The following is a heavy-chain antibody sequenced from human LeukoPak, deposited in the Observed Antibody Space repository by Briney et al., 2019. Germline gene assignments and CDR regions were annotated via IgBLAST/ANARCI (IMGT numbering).Heavy chain of an antibody. Sequence: GSLRLSCAVSGFTFSSYWMHWVRQAPGKGLVWVSRIDRDGSRINHADSVKGRFTISRDNGKNTLFLQMNSLRAEDAAVYYCVRGNDYGGPHYWGQGTLVTVSS. CDR3: VRGNDYGGPHY. CDR1: GFTFSSYW. CDR2: IDRDGSRI. J-gene: IGHJ4*02. D-gene: IGHD4-23*01. V-gene: IGHV3-74*01.